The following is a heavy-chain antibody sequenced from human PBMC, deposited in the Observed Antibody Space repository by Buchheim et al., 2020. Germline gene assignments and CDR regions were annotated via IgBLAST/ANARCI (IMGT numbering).Heavy chain of an antibody. CDR3: AKVAAAVRGLRSVAFDI. V-gene: IGHV3-48*01. Sequence: EVQLVESGGGLVQPGGSLRLSCAASGFTFSSYSMNWVRQAPGKGLEWVSYISSSSSTIYYADSVKGRFTISRDNSKNTLYLQMNSLRAEDTAVYYCAKVAAAVRGLRSVAFDIWGQGT. CDR2: ISSSSSTI. D-gene: IGHD6-13*01. J-gene: IGHJ3*02. CDR1: GFTFSSYS.